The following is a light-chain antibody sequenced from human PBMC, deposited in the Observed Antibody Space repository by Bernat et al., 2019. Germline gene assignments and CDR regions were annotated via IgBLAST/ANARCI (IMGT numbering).Light chain of an antibody. V-gene: IGKV1-39*01. J-gene: IGKJ4*01. CDR3: QRSSSAPFT. CDR2: AAS. CDR1: QSISNY. Sequence: DIQMTQSPSSLSASVGDRVTITCRASQSISNYVNWYQKKPGKVPKLLIYAASSLQSGVPSRFSGSGSGTDFTLTISSLKPEDFAAYYCQRSSSAPFTFGGGTKVEIK.